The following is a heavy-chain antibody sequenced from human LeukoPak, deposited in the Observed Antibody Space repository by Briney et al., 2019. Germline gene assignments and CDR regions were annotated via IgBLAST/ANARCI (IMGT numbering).Heavy chain of an antibody. D-gene: IGHD3-22*01. Sequence: SETLSLTCTVSGGSISSGSYYWSWIRQPAGKGLEWIGRIYTSGSTNYNPSLKSRVTISVDTSKNQFSLKLSSVTAADTAVYYCARDSRRGFYYDSSGSHDYWGQGTLVTVSS. CDR1: GGSISSGSYY. CDR3: ARDSRRGFYYDSSGSHDY. J-gene: IGHJ4*02. CDR2: IYTSGST. V-gene: IGHV4-61*02.